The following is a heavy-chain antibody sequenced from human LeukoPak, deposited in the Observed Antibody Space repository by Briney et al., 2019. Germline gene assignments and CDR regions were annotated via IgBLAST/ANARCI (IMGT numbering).Heavy chain of an antibody. CDR3: ARGPNSNWSGLDF. D-gene: IGHD6-6*01. CDR2: ISYDGSNK. CDR1: GFTFSSYG. V-gene: IGHV3-30*03. Sequence: GRSLRLSCAASGFTFSSYGMHWVRQAPGKGLEWVAVISYDGSNKYYADSVKGRFTVSRDNAKNTLYLQVNNLRAEDTAVYYCARGPNSNWSGLDFWGQGTLLTVSS. J-gene: IGHJ4*02.